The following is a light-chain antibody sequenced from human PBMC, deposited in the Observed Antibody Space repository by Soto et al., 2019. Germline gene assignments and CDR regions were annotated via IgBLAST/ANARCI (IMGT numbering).Light chain of an antibody. CDR3: QQKRA. J-gene: IGKJ1*01. V-gene: IGKV1-5*01. Sequence: DIQMTQSPSTLSASVGDRVTITCRASQSFSSDLAWYQQKPGKAPTLLISDVSNLQSGIPSRFSSSGSGTEFTLSISSLQPDDFGTYYCQQKRAFGQRTKVEIK. CDR2: DVS. CDR1: QSFSSD.